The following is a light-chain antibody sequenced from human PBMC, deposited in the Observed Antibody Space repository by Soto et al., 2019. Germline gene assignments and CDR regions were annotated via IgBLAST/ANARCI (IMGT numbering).Light chain of an antibody. CDR1: NSDVGRFNL. CDR3: CSYATGGTYV. J-gene: IGLJ1*01. CDR2: GVT. V-gene: IGLV2-23*02. Sequence: QSVLTQPASVSGSPGQSITISCTGTNSDVGRFNLVSWYQHHPDKAPKLMIFGVTKRPSGVSNRFSGSKSGNTASLTISGLQADDEADYYCCSYATGGTYVFGTGTKLTVL.